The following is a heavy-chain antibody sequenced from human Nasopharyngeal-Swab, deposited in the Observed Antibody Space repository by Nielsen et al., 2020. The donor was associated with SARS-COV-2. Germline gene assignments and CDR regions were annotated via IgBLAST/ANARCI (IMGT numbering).Heavy chain of an antibody. D-gene: IGHD4-17*01. J-gene: IGHJ6*02. CDR2: ISSSGSTI. Sequence: GESLKISCAASGFTFSSYEMNWVRQAPGKGLEWVSYISSSGSTIYYADSVKGRFTISRDNAKNSLYLQMNSLRAEDTAVYYCARDYGDYERMQYYYHYGMDVWGQGTTVTVSS. V-gene: IGHV3-48*03. CDR3: ARDYGDYERMQYYYHYGMDV. CDR1: GFTFSSYE.